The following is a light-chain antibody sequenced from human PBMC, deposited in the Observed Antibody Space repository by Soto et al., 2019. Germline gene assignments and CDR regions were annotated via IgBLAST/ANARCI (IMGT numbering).Light chain of an antibody. CDR3: CSYTSIATYV. Sequence: QSALIQPPSVSGSPGQSVTISCTGTSSDVGSYDYVSWYQQHPGTVPKPMIYNVTTQPSGVPDRFSGSRSGNSASMTISGLQAEDEADYSCCSYTSIATYVFETGTKLTVL. CDR2: NVT. J-gene: IGLJ1*01. CDR1: SSDVGSYDY. V-gene: IGLV2-11*01.